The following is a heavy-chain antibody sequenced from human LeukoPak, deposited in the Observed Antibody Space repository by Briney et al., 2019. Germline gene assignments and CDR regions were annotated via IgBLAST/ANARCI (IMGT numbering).Heavy chain of an antibody. J-gene: IGHJ4*02. CDR1: GFTFDDYA. CDR2: ISGDGSRT. D-gene: IGHD6-19*01. CDR3: AKVRPTRFVESSGWLELGY. V-gene: IGHV3-43*02. Sequence: GGSLRLSCAASGFTFDDYAMHWVRHAPGKGLEWVSLISGDGSRTYYADSVKGRFTISRDNSKNSLYLQMNSLRTEDTAFYYCAKVRPTRFVESSGWLELGYWGQGTLVTVSS.